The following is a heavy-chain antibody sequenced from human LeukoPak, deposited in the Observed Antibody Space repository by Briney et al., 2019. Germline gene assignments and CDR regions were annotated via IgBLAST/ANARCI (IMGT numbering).Heavy chain of an antibody. CDR1: GFTFINHA. J-gene: IGHJ4*02. Sequence: GGSLRLSCAASGFTFINHAFHWVRQAPGKGVEWVAVIAYNGIHKYYADSVKGRFTISRGDSKNTVSLQMDGLRSEDTALYYCARHCVGAATINPYFDFWGQGSLVTVSS. CDR3: ARHCVGAATINPYFDF. V-gene: IGHV3-30*03. CDR2: IAYNGIHK. D-gene: IGHD5-24*01.